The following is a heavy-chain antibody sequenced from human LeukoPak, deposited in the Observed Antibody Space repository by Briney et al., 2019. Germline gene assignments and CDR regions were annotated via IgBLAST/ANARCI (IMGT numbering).Heavy chain of an antibody. J-gene: IGHJ4*02. CDR2: IYYSGST. CDR3: ARRATMVRGVQNYFDY. D-gene: IGHD3-10*01. CDR1: GGSTSSYY. V-gene: IGHV4-59*08. Sequence: PSETLSLTCTVSGGSTSSYYWSWIRQPPGKGLEWIGYIYYSGSTNYNPSLKSRVTMSVDTSKNQFSLKLSSVTAADTAVYYCARRATMVRGVQNYFDYWGQGTLVTVSS.